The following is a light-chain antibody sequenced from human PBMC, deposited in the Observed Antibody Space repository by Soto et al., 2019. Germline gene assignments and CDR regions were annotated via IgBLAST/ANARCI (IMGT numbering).Light chain of an antibody. J-gene: IGKJ4*01. CDR2: AAS. CDR1: QDVNNN. V-gene: IGKV1-9*01. Sequence: IQLTQSPSSLSASVGDRVTITCRASQDVNNNLAWYQQKPGKAPKLLIYAASTLPTAVPSRFSGGGSGTDITLTTSRQPQEDFVSYCWQQHSGYPRTFGEGTKVEF. CDR3: QQHSGYPRT.